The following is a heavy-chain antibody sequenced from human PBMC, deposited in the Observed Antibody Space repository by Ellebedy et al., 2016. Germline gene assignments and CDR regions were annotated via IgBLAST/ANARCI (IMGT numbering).Heavy chain of an antibody. CDR1: GFTFSSYG. V-gene: IGHV3-30*18. Sequence: GGSLRLXXAASGFTFSSYGMHWVRQAPGKGLEWVAVISYDGSNKYYADSVKGRFTISRDNSKNTLYLQMNSLRAEDTAVYYCAKEAGYCSGGSCYVGFDYWGQGTLVTVSS. J-gene: IGHJ4*02. D-gene: IGHD2-15*01. CDR3: AKEAGYCSGGSCYVGFDY. CDR2: ISYDGSNK.